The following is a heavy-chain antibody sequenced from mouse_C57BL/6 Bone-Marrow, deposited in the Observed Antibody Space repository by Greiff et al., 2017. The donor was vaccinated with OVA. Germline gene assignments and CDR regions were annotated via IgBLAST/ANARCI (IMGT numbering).Heavy chain of an antibody. CDR3: ARYKGRVAVDYFDY. CDR1: GFTFTNYY. CDR2: IRNKPNGSTT. V-gene: IGHV7-3*01. J-gene: IGHJ2*01. D-gene: IGHD1-1*01. Sequence: DVHLVESGGGLVQPGDSLSLSCAASGFTFTNYYMSWVRQPPGKALEWLAFIRNKPNGSTTEYSASVKGRFTISRDNSQSILYLLMHALRAEDSATYYCARYKGRVAVDYFDYWGQGTALTVSS.